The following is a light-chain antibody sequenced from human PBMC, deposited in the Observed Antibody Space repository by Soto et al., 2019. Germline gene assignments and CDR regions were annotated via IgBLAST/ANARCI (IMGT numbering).Light chain of an antibody. J-gene: IGLJ1*01. V-gene: IGLV2-14*01. CDR1: SSDVGGYDY. Sequence: QSALTQPASVSGSPGQSITISCTGTSSDVGGYDYVSWYQLHPGKAPKLMIFEVSNRPSGVSYRFSGSKSGTTASLTISGLQAEDEADYFCSLYSTPTAYLFGAGPKVTVL. CDR3: SLYSTPTAYL. CDR2: EVS.